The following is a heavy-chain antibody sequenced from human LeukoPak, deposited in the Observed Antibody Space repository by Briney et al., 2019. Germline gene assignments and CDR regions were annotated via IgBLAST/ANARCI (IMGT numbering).Heavy chain of an antibody. V-gene: IGHV1-8*01. Sequence: ASVKVSCKASGYTFTSYDINWVRQATGQGLEWMGWMNPNSGNTGYAQKFQGRVTMTRNTSISTAYMELSSLRSEDTAVYYCARDDSSSWIRGYYYYMDVWGKGTTVTVSS. CDR2: MNPNSGNT. D-gene: IGHD6-13*01. J-gene: IGHJ6*03. CDR1: GYTFTSYD. CDR3: ARDDSSSWIRGYYYYMDV.